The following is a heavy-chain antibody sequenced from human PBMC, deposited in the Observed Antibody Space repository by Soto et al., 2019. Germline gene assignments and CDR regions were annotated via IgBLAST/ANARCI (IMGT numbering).Heavy chain of an antibody. CDR3: AKAGSSMATIDY. Sequence: QVQLVESGGGVVQPGRSLRLSCAASGFTFSTYAMYWVRQAPGKGLEWVAAISYDGSNKYYADSVKGRFTVSRDNSKNTLYLQVNSLRVEDTALYYCAKAGSSMATIDYWGQGTLVTVSS. D-gene: IGHD5-12*01. CDR2: ISYDGSNK. CDR1: GFTFSTYA. V-gene: IGHV3-30*18. J-gene: IGHJ4*02.